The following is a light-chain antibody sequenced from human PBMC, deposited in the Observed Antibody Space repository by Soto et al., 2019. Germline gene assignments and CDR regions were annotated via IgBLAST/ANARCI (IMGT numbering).Light chain of an antibody. CDR3: CSHTTNYTYV. J-gene: IGLJ1*01. CDR2: EVA. Sequence: SVLTQPPSASGTPGQRVTISCSGSSSNIGSNTVNWYQQLPGKAPQIIIFEVANRPIGIPPRFSGSKSGNTASLTISGLQAEDEADYYCCSHTTNYTYVFGTGTKVTVL. V-gene: IGLV1-44*01. CDR1: SSNIGSNT.